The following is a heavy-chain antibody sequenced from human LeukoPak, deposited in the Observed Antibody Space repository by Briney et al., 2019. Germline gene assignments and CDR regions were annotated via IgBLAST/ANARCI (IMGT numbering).Heavy chain of an antibody. Sequence: SQTLSLTCTVSGGSISSGGYYWSWIRQHPGKGLEWIGYIYYSGSTYYNPSLKSRVTISVDTSKNQFSLKLSSVTAADTAVYYCARDSYFDWSTTSDRGQGTLVTVSS. D-gene: IGHD3-9*01. CDR2: IYYSGST. CDR3: ARDSYFDWSTTSD. V-gene: IGHV4-31*03. J-gene: IGHJ4*02. CDR1: GGSISSGGYY.